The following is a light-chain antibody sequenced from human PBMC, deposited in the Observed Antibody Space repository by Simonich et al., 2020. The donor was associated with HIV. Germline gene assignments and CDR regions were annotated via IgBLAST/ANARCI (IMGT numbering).Light chain of an antibody. CDR2: DVS. V-gene: IGLV2-14*01. Sequence: QSALTQPASVSGSPGQSITISCTGTSSDVGGYNYVSCYQQHPGKAPKLLIYDVSKRPSGVSNRFSGSKSGNTASLTISGLQAEDEADYYCSSYAGINTLIFGGGTKLTVL. CDR1: SSDVGGYNY. J-gene: IGLJ2*01. CDR3: SSYAGINTLI.